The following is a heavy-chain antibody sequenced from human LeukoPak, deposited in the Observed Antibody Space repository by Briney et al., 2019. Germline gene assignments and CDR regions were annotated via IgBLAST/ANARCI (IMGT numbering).Heavy chain of an antibody. CDR2: ISPHNGVT. J-gene: IGHJ6*02. CDR3: ARSRGSGSWSTYYGMDV. D-gene: IGHD3-10*01. CDR1: GYTFTDYSDYY. V-gene: IGHV1-2*02. Sequence: GASVKVSCKASGYTFTDYSDYYIHWVRQPPGQGLEWMGWISPHNGVTNYAQNFQGRVTMTRDTSISTAYMELSSLKFDDTAVYYCARSRGSGSWSTYYGMDVWGQGTTVTVSS.